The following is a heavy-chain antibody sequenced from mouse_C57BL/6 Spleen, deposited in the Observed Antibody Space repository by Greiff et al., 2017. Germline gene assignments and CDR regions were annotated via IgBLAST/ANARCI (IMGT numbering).Heavy chain of an antibody. D-gene: IGHD1-1*01. J-gene: IGHJ2*01. CDR3: TREGYYYGSRRYFDY. CDR1: GYTFTDYE. V-gene: IGHV1-15*01. Sequence: QVQLQQSGAELVRPGASVTLSCKASGYTFTDYEMHWVKQTPVHGLEWIGAIDPETGGTAYNQKFKGKAILTADKSSSTAYMELLSLTSEDSAVYYCTREGYYYGSRRYFDYWGQGTTLTVSS. CDR2: IDPETGGT.